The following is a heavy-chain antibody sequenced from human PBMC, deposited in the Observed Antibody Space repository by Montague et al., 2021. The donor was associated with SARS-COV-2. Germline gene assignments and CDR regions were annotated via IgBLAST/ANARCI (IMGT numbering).Heavy chain of an antibody. V-gene: IGHV3-48*03. CDR3: TRDYRSIVGDGLDI. D-gene: IGHD3-16*02. CDR2: ISTSAYTT. J-gene: IGHJ3*02. Sequence: SLRLSCAASGSTFSNYDMNWVRQAPGKGPEWISYISTSAYTTSYAGSVKGRFTISRDNGKNSLYLQMNSLRVEDTAVYYCTRDYRSIVGDGLDIWGQGTKVTVSS. CDR1: GSTFSNYD.